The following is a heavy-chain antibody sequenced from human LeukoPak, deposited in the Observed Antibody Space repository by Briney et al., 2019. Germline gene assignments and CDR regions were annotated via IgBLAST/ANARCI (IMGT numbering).Heavy chain of an antibody. V-gene: IGHV3-9*01. CDR2: ISWNSGSI. CDR1: GFTFDDYA. Sequence: GRSLRLSCAASGFTFDDYAMHWVRQAPGKGLEWVSGISWNSGSIGYADSVKGRFTISRDNTKNSLYLQMNSLRAEDTALHYCAKDMGPEGWALLNYWGQGTLVTVSS. D-gene: IGHD6-19*01. J-gene: IGHJ4*02. CDR3: AKDMGPEGWALLNY.